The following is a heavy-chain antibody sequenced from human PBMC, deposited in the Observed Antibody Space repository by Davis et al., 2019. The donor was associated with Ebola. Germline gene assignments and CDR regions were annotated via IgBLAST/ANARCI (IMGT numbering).Heavy chain of an antibody. CDR1: GGSISSYY. Sequence: SETLSLSCTVSGGSISSYYWSWIRQPPGKGLEWIGYIYYSGSTYYNPSLKSRVTISVDTSKNQFSLKLSSVTAADTAVYYCARTYYGSGSYRVDYWGQGTLVTVSS. CDR3: ARTYYGSGSYRVDY. D-gene: IGHD3-10*01. V-gene: IGHV4-59*08. CDR2: IYYSGST. J-gene: IGHJ4*02.